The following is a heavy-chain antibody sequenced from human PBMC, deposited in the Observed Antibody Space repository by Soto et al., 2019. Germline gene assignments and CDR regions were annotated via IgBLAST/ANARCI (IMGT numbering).Heavy chain of an antibody. D-gene: IGHD1-1*01. CDR1: CFAISRGYY. V-gene: IGHV4-38-2*02. CDR2: IYPSVSS. CDR3: AREKVGTTFFDN. J-gene: IGHJ4*02. Sequence: WETLSLTCNVSCFAISRGYYWSWVRQSPGKGLEWIGSIYPSVSSYHNPSLETRLTLSIDTSKNQFTLKLASVTAADTALYYCAREKVGTTFFDNWGKGIQVTVSS.